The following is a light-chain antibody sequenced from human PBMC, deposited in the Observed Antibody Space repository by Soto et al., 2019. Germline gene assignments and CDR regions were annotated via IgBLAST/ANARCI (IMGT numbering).Light chain of an antibody. Sequence: QSVLTQPASVSGSPGQSITISCTGTSSDIGNYKLVSWYQQHPGKAPKLMIYEVTYRPSGVSNRFSGSKSGNTASLTISGLQAEDEADYYCSSYTSSSTLVFGTGTKLTVL. CDR1: SSDIGNYKL. CDR2: EVT. J-gene: IGLJ1*01. V-gene: IGLV2-14*02. CDR3: SSYTSSSTLV.